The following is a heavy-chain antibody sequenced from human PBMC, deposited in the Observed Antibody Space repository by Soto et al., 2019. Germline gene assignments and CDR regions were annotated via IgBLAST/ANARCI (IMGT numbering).Heavy chain of an antibody. J-gene: IGHJ6*02. Sequence: QVHLQESGPGLVKPSGTLSLICIVSGDSVTFGHHYWSWIRQPPGKGLEWIGHIFVTGATNYSPSLKSRVTMSVDSSKSQFSLNLTSVTAADSAIYYCARARPDSAGSSLGRRLDVWGQGTTVTVSS. D-gene: IGHD3-10*01. V-gene: IGHV4-61*01. CDR3: ARARPDSAGSSLGRRLDV. CDR2: IFVTGAT. CDR1: GDSVTFGHHY.